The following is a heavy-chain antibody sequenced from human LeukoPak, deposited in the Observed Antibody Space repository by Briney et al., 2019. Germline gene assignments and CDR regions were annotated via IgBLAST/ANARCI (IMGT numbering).Heavy chain of an antibody. V-gene: IGHV4-4*07. CDR1: GASISSHY. CDR2: IYTTGST. D-gene: IGHD6-19*01. CDR3: ARQIAVDGKAGFDY. J-gene: IGHJ4*02. Sequence: PSETLSLTCTVSGASISSHYWTWTRQPAGKGLEWIGRIYTTGSTNYNPSLNSRVTMSVDTSKKQFSLKLSSVTAADTAVYYCARQIAVDGKAGFDYWGQGTLVTVSS.